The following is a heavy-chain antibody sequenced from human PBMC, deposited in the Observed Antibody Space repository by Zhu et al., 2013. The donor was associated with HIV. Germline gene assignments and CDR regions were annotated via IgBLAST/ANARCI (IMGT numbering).Heavy chain of an antibody. V-gene: IGHV1-2*02. CDR2: INPNSGGT. D-gene: IGHD3-10*01. CDR1: GYSFSDYY. CDR3: ARVGTMVRGVFDAFDI. Sequence: QVQLVQPGAEVKKPGASVKVSCKASGYSFSDYYMHWVRQAPGHGLEWMGWINPNSGGTNYAQNFQGRVTLTRDTSISTAYMEFSRLRSDDTAVYYCARVGTMVRGVFDAFDIWGQGTMVTVSS. J-gene: IGHJ3*02.